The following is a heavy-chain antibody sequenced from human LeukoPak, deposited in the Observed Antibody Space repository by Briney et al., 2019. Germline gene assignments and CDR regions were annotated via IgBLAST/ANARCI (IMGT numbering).Heavy chain of an antibody. V-gene: IGHV1-46*01. CDR2: INPSGGST. Sequence: ASVKVSCKASGYTLTSYYMHWVRQAPGQGLEWTGVINPSGGSTSYAQKFQGRVTMTRDTSTSTVYMELSSLRSEDTAVYYCARAQYCSGGSCYSGRRWFDPWGQGTLVTVSS. D-gene: IGHD2-15*01. CDR3: ARAQYCSGGSCYSGRRWFDP. CDR1: GYTLTSYY. J-gene: IGHJ5*02.